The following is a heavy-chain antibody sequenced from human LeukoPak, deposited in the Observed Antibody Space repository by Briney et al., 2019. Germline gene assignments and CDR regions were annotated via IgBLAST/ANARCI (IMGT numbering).Heavy chain of an antibody. D-gene: IGHD1-1*01. Sequence: SETLSLTCTVSGGSISSYYWSWIRQPPGKGLEWIGYIYTSGDTNYNASLKSRVAISLDTSRDQFSLSLTSVTAADTAVYFCARATTVSGLFDYWGQGTLVTVSS. CDR3: ARATTVSGLFDY. CDR1: GGSISSYY. CDR2: IYTSGDT. V-gene: IGHV4-4*09. J-gene: IGHJ4*02.